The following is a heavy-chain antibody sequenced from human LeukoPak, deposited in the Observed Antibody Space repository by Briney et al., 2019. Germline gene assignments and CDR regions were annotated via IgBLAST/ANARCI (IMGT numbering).Heavy chain of an antibody. D-gene: IGHD3-3*01. CDR2: ISGYNGET. J-gene: IGHJ3*02. CDR3: ARVYDFGVDI. V-gene: IGHV1-18*04. Sequence: ASVKVSCKASGYTFTSYNIDWVRQATGQGVEWMGWISGYNGETYYVQTLQGRLTMTTDTSTSTAYMELRSLRSDDTAVYFCARVYDFGVDIWGQGTMVTVSS. CDR1: GYTFTSYN.